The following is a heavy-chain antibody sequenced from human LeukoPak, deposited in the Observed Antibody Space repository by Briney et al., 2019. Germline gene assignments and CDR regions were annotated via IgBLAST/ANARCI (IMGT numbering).Heavy chain of an antibody. CDR3: AKDNGDYFYYYYGMDV. Sequence: GRSLRLSCAASGFTFSSYGMHWVRQAPGKGLEWVAVISYDGSNKYYADSVKGRFTISRDNSKNTLYLQMNSLRAEDTAVYYCAKDNGDYFYYYYGMDVWGQGTTVTVSS. J-gene: IGHJ6*02. CDR1: GFTFSSYG. D-gene: IGHD4-17*01. V-gene: IGHV3-30*18. CDR2: ISYDGSNK.